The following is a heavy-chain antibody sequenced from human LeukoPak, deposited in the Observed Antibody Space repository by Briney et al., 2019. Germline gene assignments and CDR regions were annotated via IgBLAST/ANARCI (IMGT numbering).Heavy chain of an antibody. Sequence: SETLSLTCAVYGGSFSGYYWSWIRQPPGRGLEWIGEINHSGSTNYNPSLKSRVTVSVDTSKNQFSLKLSSVTAADTAVYYCARRLLLPLRAFDPWGQGTLVTVSS. CDR1: GGSFSGYY. D-gene: IGHD3-22*01. CDR3: ARRLLLPLRAFDP. CDR2: INHSGST. V-gene: IGHV4-34*01. J-gene: IGHJ5*02.